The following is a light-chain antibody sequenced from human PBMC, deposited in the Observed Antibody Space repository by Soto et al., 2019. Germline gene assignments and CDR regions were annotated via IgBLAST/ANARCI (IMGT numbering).Light chain of an antibody. V-gene: IGKV3-11*01. CDR2: DAS. CDR1: QRVSSN. J-gene: IGKJ5*01. CDR3: QQRSNLPT. Sequence: IVMTQSLATLSLSPGERATLSCRASQRVSSNLARYQQKPGQAPWLLIYDASDRATGIPARFSGSGSRTDFTLTISRLEPEDFAVYYCQQRSNLPTFGKGTRLEIK.